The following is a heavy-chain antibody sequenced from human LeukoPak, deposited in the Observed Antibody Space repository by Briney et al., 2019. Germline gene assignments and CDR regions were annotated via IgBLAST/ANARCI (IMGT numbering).Heavy chain of an antibody. CDR3: AKGRRIVVVTATFDY. Sequence: GGSLRLSCGASGFTLSSYAMSWVRQAPAKGLEWVSAINGSGGSTYYADSVKGRFTISRDNSKNTLYLQTNSLRAEDTAVYYCAKGRRIVVVTATFDYWGQGTLVTVSS. CDR2: INGSGGST. J-gene: IGHJ4*02. CDR1: GFTLSSYA. V-gene: IGHV3-23*01. D-gene: IGHD2-21*02.